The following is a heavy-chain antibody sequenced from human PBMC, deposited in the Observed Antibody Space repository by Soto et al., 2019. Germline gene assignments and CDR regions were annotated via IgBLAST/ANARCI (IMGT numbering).Heavy chain of an antibody. CDR2: VNPNTGNT. V-gene: IGHV1-8*01. CDR3: ARAYGAGSFDF. Sequence: QVQLVQSGAEVKKPGASVKVSCTGSGYTFRSYDIHWVRQATGQGLEWMGWVNPNTGNTGYAQKFQGRVTMTSDMSKSSAYMEVNSLTSEDTAMYYCARAYGAGSFDFWGQGTLVSVSS. CDR1: GYTFRSYD. J-gene: IGHJ5*01. D-gene: IGHD3-10*01.